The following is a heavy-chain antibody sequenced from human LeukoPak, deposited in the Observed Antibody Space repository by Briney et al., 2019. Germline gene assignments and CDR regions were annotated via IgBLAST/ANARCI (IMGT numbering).Heavy chain of an antibody. CDR3: ARRDGYCSSTSCYADYCYGMDV. D-gene: IGHD2-2*01. Sequence: GESLKISCQGSGYSFTSYWIGWVRQMPGKGLEWMGIIYPGDSDTTYSPSFQGQVTISADKSISTAYLQWSSLKASDTAMYYCARRDGYCSSTSCYADYCYGMDVWGQGTTVTASS. V-gene: IGHV5-51*01. CDR2: IYPGDSDT. J-gene: IGHJ6*02. CDR1: GYSFTSYW.